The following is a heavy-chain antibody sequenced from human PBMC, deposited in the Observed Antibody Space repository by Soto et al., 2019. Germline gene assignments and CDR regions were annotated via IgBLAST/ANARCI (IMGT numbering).Heavy chain of an antibody. D-gene: IGHD4-17*01. CDR3: AKWNGYGDV. Sequence: EVQLLESGGGLVQRGGSLRLSCAASGFPFSSYVMSWVRQAPGKGLEWVCGVSGGSGVTHYADSVKGRFTITGDDSKNTVYLQMHSLRVEDTAVYYCAKWNGYGDVWGQGTLVTVSS. CDR2: VSGGSGVT. CDR1: GFPFSSYV. J-gene: IGHJ4*02. V-gene: IGHV3-23*01.